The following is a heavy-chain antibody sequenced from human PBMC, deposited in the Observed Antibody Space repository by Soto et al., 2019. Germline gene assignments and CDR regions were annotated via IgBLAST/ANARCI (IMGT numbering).Heavy chain of an antibody. D-gene: IGHD1-26*01. CDR2: IYHSGST. V-gene: IGHV4-4*02. J-gene: IGHJ6*02. CDR3: ARVSGSYYYGMDV. Sequence: QVQLQESGPGLVKPSGTLSLTCAVSGGSISSSNWWSWVRQPPGKGLEWIGEIYHSGSTNYNPSHKSRLTRSVDKAKNQFSLKLSSVTAADTAVYYCARVSGSYYYGMDVWGQGTTVTVSS. CDR1: GGSISSSNW.